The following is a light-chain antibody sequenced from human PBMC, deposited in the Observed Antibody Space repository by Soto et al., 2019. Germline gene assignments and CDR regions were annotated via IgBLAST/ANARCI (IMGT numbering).Light chain of an antibody. CDR1: QGVINF. CDR3: QQLNSYPLT. Sequence: DIRLTQSPSFLSASVGDRVTITCRASQGVINFLAWYQQKPGKAPNLLIYAASNLQSGVPSRFSGSGSGTDFTLTISSLQPEDFATYYCQQLNSYPLTYCGGTKVEIK. CDR2: AAS. V-gene: IGKV1-9*01. J-gene: IGKJ4*01.